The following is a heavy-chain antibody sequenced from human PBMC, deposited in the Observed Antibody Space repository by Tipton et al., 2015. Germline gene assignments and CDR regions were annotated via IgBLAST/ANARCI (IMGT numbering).Heavy chain of an antibody. CDR2: INHTGST. V-gene: IGHV4-61*05. CDR3: AKGQVGAGGGDMDV. D-gene: IGHD1-26*01. Sequence: LRLSCTVSGVSIATFSYYWAWIRQPPGKGLEWIGEINHTGSTKYTPSLKSRVFISVDTSKKQFSLRLSSMTAADTAVYYCAKGQVGAGGGDMDVWGQGTTVTVSS. J-gene: IGHJ6*02. CDR1: GVSIATFSYY.